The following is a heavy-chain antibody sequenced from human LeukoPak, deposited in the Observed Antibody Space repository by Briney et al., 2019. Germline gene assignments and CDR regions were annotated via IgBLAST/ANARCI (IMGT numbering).Heavy chain of an antibody. CDR2: ISPNSGGT. CDR3: ARVKIVDIVATDAFDI. Sequence: ASVKVSCKASGYTFTGYYIHWVRQAPGQGLEWMGWISPNSGGTNYAQKFQGRVTMTRDTSISTAYMELSRLRSDDTAVYYCARVKIVDIVATDAFDIWGQGTMVTVSS. D-gene: IGHD5-12*01. V-gene: IGHV1-2*02. CDR1: GYTFTGYY. J-gene: IGHJ3*02.